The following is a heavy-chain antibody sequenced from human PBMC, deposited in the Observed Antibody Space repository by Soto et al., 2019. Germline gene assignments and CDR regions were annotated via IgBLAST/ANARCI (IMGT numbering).Heavy chain of an antibody. D-gene: IGHD3-3*01. V-gene: IGHV3-23*01. CDR3: ARITKEGFWEWLLGGGMDV. Sequence: EVQLLESGGGLVQPGGSLRLSCAASGFTFRNYAMRWVRQAPGKGLESVSTSSGSGGSTYSADSVKGRFTISRDNSKNTLYRQMNILRAEDTAVYYCARITKEGFWEWLLGGGMDVWGQGTTVTVSS. CDR1: GFTFRNYA. J-gene: IGHJ6*02. CDR2: SSGSGGST.